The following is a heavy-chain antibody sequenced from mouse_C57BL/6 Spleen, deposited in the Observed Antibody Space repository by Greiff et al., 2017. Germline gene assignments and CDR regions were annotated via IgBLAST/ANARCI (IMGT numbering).Heavy chain of an antibody. CDR1: GYTFTSYW. J-gene: IGHJ1*03. Sequence: VQLQQPGAELVRPGSSVKLSCKASGYTFTSYWMPWVKQRPIQGLEWIGNIDPSDSETPYNQKFKDKATLTVDKSSSTAYMQLSSLTSEDSAVYYCARDYGSSSSYWYFDVWGTGTTVTVSS. CDR2: IDPSDSET. D-gene: IGHD1-1*01. V-gene: IGHV1-52*01. CDR3: ARDYGSSSSYWYFDV.